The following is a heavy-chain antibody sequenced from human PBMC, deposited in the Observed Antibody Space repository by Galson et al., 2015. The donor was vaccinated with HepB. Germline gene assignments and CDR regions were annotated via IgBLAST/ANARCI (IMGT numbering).Heavy chain of an antibody. CDR2: INHSGST. V-gene: IGHV4-34*01. CDR3: ARGIGWSGYYRYYYYYYMDV. CDR1: GGSFSGYY. Sequence: LSLTCAVYGGSFSGYYWSWIRQPPGKGLEWIGEINHSGSTNYNPSLKSRVTISVDTSKNQFSLKLSSVTAADTAVYYCARGIGWSGYYRYYYYYYMDVWGKGTTVTVSS. J-gene: IGHJ6*03. D-gene: IGHD3-3*01.